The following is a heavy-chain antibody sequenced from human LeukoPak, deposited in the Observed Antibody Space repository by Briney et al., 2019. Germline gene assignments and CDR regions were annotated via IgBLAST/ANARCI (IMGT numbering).Heavy chain of an antibody. V-gene: IGHV4-34*01. J-gene: IGHJ4*02. CDR1: GGSFSGYY. D-gene: IGHD2-2*01. CDR2: INHSGST. Sequence: PSETLSLTCADYGGSFSGYYWSWIRQPAGKGLEWIGEINHSGSTNNNPSLKSRVTISVDTSKNQFSLKLSSVTAADTAVYYCARGRGYCSSTSCYYYFDYWGQGTLVTVSS. CDR3: ARGRGYCSSTSCYYYFDY.